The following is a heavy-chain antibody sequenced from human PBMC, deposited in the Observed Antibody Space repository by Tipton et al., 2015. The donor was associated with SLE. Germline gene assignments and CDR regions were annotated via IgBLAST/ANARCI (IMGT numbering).Heavy chain of an antibody. CDR3: AGLYSSSWLPFGYYYCGMYV. V-gene: IGHV4-34*01. CDR1: GGSFSGYY. CDR2: INHSGST. D-gene: IGHD6-13*01. J-gene: IGHJ6*02. Sequence: GLVKPSETLSLTCAVYGGSFSGYYWSWIRQPPGKGLEWIGEINHSGSTNYNPSLKSRVTISVDTSKNQFSLKLSSVTAADTAVYYCAGLYSSSWLPFGYYYCGMYVWGQGTTVTVSS.